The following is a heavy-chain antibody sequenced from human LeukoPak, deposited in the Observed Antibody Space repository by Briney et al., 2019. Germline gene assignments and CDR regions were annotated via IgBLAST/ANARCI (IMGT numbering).Heavy chain of an antibody. Sequence: PSETLSLTCTVSGGSISSYYWSWLRQPPGKGLEWIGYIYYSGSTNYNPSLKSRVTISVDTSKNQFSLKLSSVTAADTAVYYCARDGHVGEWLVWGQGTLVTVSS. D-gene: IGHD3-3*01. CDR1: GGSISSYY. V-gene: IGHV4-59*01. J-gene: IGHJ4*02. CDR2: IYYSGST. CDR3: ARDGHVGEWLV.